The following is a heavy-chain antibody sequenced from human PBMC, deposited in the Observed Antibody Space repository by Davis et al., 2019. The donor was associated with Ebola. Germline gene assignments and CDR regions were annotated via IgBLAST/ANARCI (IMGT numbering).Heavy chain of an antibody. V-gene: IGHV3-23*01. CDR2: ISSSGGST. J-gene: IGHJ4*02. CDR1: GFTFRIYA. CDR3: RSGQLPMNPVDY. D-gene: IGHD2-2*01. Sequence: GESLKISCAASGFTFRIYAMTWVRQAPGKGLEWVSGISSSGGSTYYADSVKGRFTISRDNSKNTLYLQMSSLRAEDTAVYYCRSGQLPMNPVDYWGQGTLVTV.